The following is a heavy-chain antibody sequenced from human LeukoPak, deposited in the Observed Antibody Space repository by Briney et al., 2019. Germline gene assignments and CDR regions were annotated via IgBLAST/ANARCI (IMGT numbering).Heavy chain of an antibody. Sequence: KPSETLSLTCAVYGGSFSDYYSTWIRQPPGEGMEWIGEIIHSGRNNYNPPLKSRVTISVDTSNNHFSLKLSSLTAADTAVYYCARGLGDSRGWYAYFDSWGQGTLVTVSS. CDR1: GGSFSDYY. V-gene: IGHV4-34*01. CDR3: ARGLGDSRGWYAYFDS. CDR2: IIHSGRN. J-gene: IGHJ4*02. D-gene: IGHD6-19*01.